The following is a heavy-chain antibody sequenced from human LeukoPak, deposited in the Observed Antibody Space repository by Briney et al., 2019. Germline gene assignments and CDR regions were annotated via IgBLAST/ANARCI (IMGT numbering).Heavy chain of an antibody. CDR1: GGSISSGGYS. Sequence: SQTLSLTCAVSGGSISSGGYSWSWIRQPPGKGLEWIGYIYHSGSTYYNPSIKSRVTISVDRSKYQFSLKLSSVTAADTAVYYCATGGSYYAAFDIWGQGTMVTVSS. J-gene: IGHJ3*02. D-gene: IGHD1-26*01. CDR2: IYHSGST. V-gene: IGHV4-30-2*01. CDR3: ATGGSYYAAFDI.